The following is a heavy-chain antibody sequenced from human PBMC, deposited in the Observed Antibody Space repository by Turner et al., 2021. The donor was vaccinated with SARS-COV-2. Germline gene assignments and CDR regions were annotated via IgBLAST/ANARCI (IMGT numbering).Heavy chain of an antibody. D-gene: IGHD6-13*01. CDR2: ISSGSIYI. V-gene: IGHV3-21*01. Sequence: EVQLVESGGGLVKHGGSLRLSCAASGFTFSSYSMNWVRQAPGKGLEWVSSISSGSIYIYYADSVKGRFTISRDNAKNSLFLQMNSLRAEDTAVYYCARIPEQQLGRGYFDYWGQGTLVTVSS. CDR3: ARIPEQQLGRGYFDY. J-gene: IGHJ4*02. CDR1: GFTFSSYS.